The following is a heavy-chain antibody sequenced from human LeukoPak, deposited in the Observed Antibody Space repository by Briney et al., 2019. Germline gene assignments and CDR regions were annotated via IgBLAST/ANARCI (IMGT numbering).Heavy chain of an antibody. D-gene: IGHD6-13*01. CDR2: INWNGGST. CDR3: ARGGIAAANDY. V-gene: IGHV3-20*01. Sequence: PGGSLRLSCAASGFTFDDYGMSWVRQAPGEGLEWVSGINWNGGSTGYADSVKGRFTISRDNAKNSLYLQMNSLRAEDTALYHCARGGIAAANDYWGQGTLVTVSS. J-gene: IGHJ4*02. CDR1: GFTFDDYG.